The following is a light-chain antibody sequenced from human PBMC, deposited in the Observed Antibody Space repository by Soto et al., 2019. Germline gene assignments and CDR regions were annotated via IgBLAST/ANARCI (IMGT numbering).Light chain of an antibody. CDR1: SSDVGAYNY. Sequence: ALTQPHSVSGSPGQSVTISCTGTSSDVGAYNYVSWYQQHPGKAPKFMIYAVTKRPSGVPDRFSGSKSGNTASLTISGLQAEDEADYYCCSYAGRYTWVFGGGTKLTVL. CDR2: AVT. J-gene: IGLJ3*02. V-gene: IGLV2-11*01. CDR3: CSYAGRYTWV.